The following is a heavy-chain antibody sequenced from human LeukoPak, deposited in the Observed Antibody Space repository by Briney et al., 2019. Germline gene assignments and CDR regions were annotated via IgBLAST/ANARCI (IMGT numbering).Heavy chain of an antibody. J-gene: IGHJ4*02. V-gene: IGHV4-59*01. D-gene: IGHD6-19*01. CDR1: GGSISSYY. CDR2: IYYSGST. Sequence: SETLSLTCTVSGGSISSYYWSWIRQPPGKGLEWIGYIYYSGSTNHNPSLKSRVTISVDTSKNQFSLKLSSVTAADTAVYYCARARTYSSGWWYFDYWGQGTLVTVSS. CDR3: ARARTYSSGWWYFDY.